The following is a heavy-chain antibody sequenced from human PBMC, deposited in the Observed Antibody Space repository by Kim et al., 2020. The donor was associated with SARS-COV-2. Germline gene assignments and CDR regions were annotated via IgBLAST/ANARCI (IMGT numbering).Heavy chain of an antibody. V-gene: IGHV3-30*04. CDR2: ISYDGSNK. J-gene: IGHJ5*02. CDR1: GFTFSSYA. Sequence: GGSLRLSCAASGFTFSSYAMHWVRQAPGKGLEWVAVISYDGSNKYYADSVKGRFTISRDNSKNTLYLQMNSLRAEDTAVYYCARGRGAGRQWLGWLDPWGQGTLVTVSS. D-gene: IGHD6-19*01. CDR3: ARGRGAGRQWLGWLDP.